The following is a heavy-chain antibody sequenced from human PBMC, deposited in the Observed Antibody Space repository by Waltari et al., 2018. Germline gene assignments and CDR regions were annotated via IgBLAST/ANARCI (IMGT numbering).Heavy chain of an antibody. Sequence: QVQLVQSGAAVTQPGSHVKVSCKASGGTFSSYDISWVQQAPGQGLEWMGGIIPICGTANYAQKFQGRVTITADESTSTAYMELSSLRSEDTAVYYCARVGHSSGWPDYWGQGTLVTVSS. V-gene: IGHV1-69*12. CDR3: ARVGHSSGWPDY. CDR2: IIPICGTA. J-gene: IGHJ4*02. CDR1: GGTFSSYD. D-gene: IGHD6-19*01.